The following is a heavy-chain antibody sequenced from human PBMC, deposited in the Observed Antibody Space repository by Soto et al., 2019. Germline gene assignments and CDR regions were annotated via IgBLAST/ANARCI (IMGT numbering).Heavy chain of an antibody. Sequence: ASVKISCKASGYTFTGYYIHWVRQAPGQGLEWMGWINPNSGGTNYAQKFQGWVTMTRDTSISTAYMELSRLRSDDTAVYYCAREGVSSIATIGYGMDVWGQGTTVTVSS. CDR2: INPNSGGT. V-gene: IGHV1-2*04. CDR3: AREGVSSIATIGYGMDV. D-gene: IGHD6-6*01. J-gene: IGHJ6*02. CDR1: GYTFTGYY.